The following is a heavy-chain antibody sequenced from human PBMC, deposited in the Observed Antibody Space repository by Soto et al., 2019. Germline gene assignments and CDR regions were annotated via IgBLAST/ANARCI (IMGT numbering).Heavy chain of an antibody. CDR2: ISAYNGNT. J-gene: IGHJ3*02. CDR3: ARVSRSIAVAGTSDI. CDR1: GYTFTSYG. Sequence: ASVKVSCKASGYTFTSYGISWVRQAPGQGLEWMGWISAYNGNTNYAQKLQGRVTMTTDTSTSTAYTELRSLRSDDTAVYYCARVSRSIAVAGTSDIWGQGTMVTVSS. D-gene: IGHD6-19*01. V-gene: IGHV1-18*01.